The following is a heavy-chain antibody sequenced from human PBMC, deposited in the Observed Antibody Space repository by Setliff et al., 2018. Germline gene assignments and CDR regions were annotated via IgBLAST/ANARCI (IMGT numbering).Heavy chain of an antibody. J-gene: IGHJ3*01. CDR1: GFTFSSYA. CDR3: ARDGGQGRTFEV. D-gene: IGHD3-10*01. CDR2: INSDGSST. Sequence: GSLRLSCAASGFTFSSYAMTWVRQAPGKGLEWVSRINSDGSSTSYADSVKGRFTISRDNAKNTLYLQMNSLRAEDTAVYYCARDGGQGRTFEVWGQGTMVTVSS. V-gene: IGHV3-74*01.